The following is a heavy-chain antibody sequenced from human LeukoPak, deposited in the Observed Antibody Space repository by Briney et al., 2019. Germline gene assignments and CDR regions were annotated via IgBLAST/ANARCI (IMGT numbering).Heavy chain of an antibody. CDR3: ARDSSGIPFDY. V-gene: IGHV1-18*01. CDR2: ISAYNGNT. Sequence: ASVKVSCQASGYTLTSYGISGVGQAPGQGLEWMVWISAYNGNTNYAQKLQGRVTMTTDTSTSTAYMELRSLRSDDTAVYYCARDSSGIPFDYWGQGTLVTVSS. J-gene: IGHJ4*02. D-gene: IGHD3-22*01. CDR1: GYTLTSYG.